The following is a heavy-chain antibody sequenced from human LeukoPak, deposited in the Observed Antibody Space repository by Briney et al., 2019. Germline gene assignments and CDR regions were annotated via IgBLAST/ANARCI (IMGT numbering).Heavy chain of an antibody. V-gene: IGHV3-23*01. Sequence: GGSLRLSCAASGFTFSSYAMTWVRQAPGKGLEWVSAISGNGDGTYYADSVKGRFTISRDNSKNTLYLQMNSLRAEDTAVYYCARRRDFIDYWGQGTLVTVSS. CDR2: ISGNGDGT. J-gene: IGHJ4*02. CDR1: GFTFSSYA. D-gene: IGHD3/OR15-3a*01. CDR3: ARRRDFIDY.